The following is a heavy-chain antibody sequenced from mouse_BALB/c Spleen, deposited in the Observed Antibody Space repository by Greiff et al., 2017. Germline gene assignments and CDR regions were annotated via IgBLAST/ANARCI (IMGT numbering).Heavy chain of an antibody. D-gene: IGHD2-3*01. V-gene: IGHV5-4*02. CDR1: GFTFSDYY. Sequence: EVHLVESGGDLVKPGGSLKLSCAASGFTFSDYYMYWVRQTPEKRLEWVATISDGGSYTYYPDSVKGRFTISRDNAKNNLYLQMSSLKSEDTAMYYCARGGWLLLPYAMDYWGQGTSVTVSS. CDR2: ISDGGSYT. J-gene: IGHJ4*01. CDR3: ARGGWLLLPYAMDY.